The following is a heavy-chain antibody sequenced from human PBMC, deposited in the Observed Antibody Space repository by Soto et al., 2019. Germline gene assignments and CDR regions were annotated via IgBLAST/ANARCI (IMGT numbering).Heavy chain of an antibody. V-gene: IGHV3-74*01. J-gene: IGHJ4*02. CDR1: GFTFSSYW. CDR2: ISDAGGST. CDR3: ARETYYPGPYYFDY. Sequence: PGGSLRLSCAASGFTFSSYWMHWVRQAPGKGLVWVSRISDAGGSTYYADSVKGRFTISRDNSKNTLYLQMNSLRAEDTAVYYCARETYYPGPYYFDYWGQGTLVTVSS. D-gene: IGHD3-10*01.